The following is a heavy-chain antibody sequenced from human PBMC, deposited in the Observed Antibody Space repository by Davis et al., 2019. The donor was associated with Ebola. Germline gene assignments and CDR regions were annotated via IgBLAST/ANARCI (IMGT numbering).Heavy chain of an antibody. J-gene: IGHJ4*02. D-gene: IGHD2-15*01. CDR2: INSDGSST. Sequence: HTGGSLRLSCAASGFTFSSYWMHWVRQAPGKGLVWVSRINSDGSSTSYADSVKGRFTISRDNAKNTLYLQMNSLRAEDTAVYYCAREGRYCSGGSCYKDLDYLGQGTLVTVSS. CDR1: GFTFSSYW. V-gene: IGHV3-74*01. CDR3: AREGRYCSGGSCYKDLDY.